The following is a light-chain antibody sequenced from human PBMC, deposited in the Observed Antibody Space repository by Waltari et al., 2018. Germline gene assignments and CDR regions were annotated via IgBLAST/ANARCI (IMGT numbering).Light chain of an antibody. CDR3: QQRSNWPLT. J-gene: IGKJ4*01. CDR1: QSVSSY. V-gene: IGKV3-11*01. CDR2: DAS. Sequence: DIALTQSPSTLSLSPGERATLTCSASQSVSSYLAWYQQKPGQAPRLLIYDASNRATGIPARFSGSGSGTDFTLTISSLEPEDFAVYYCQQRSNWPLTFGGGTKVEIK.